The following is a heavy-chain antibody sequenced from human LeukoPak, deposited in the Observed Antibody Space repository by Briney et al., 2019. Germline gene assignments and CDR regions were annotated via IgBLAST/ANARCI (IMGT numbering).Heavy chain of an antibody. CDR2: IHYSGSA. CDR1: DGSISSHY. V-gene: IGHV4-59*08. Sequence: SETLSLTCTVSDGSISSHYWSWIRQPPGKGLEWIGFIHYSGSANYNLSLKSRVSISVDTSNNQFSLKLTSVTAADTAVYYCARLGRLGVVTASSYYHGMDVWGHGTTVTVSS. D-gene: IGHD2-21*02. J-gene: IGHJ6*02. CDR3: ARLGRLGVVTASSYYHGMDV.